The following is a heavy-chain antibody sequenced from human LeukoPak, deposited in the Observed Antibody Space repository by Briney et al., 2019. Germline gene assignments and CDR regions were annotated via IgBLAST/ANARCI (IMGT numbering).Heavy chain of an antibody. CDR3: AKSSYYDSSGYYREYYFDY. D-gene: IGHD3-22*01. V-gene: IGHV3-23*01. J-gene: IGHJ4*02. CDR2: ISGSGGST. CDR1: GFTFSSYA. Sequence: GGSLRLSCAASGFTFSSYAMSWVRQAPGKGLEWVSAISGSGGSTYYADSVKGRFTISRDNSKNTLYLQMNSLRAEDTAVYYCAKSSYYDSSGYYREYYFDYWGQGTLVTVSS.